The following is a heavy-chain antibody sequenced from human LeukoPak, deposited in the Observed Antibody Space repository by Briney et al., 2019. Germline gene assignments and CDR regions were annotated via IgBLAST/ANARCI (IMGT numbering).Heavy chain of an antibody. V-gene: IGHV3-30*18. Sequence: GRSLRLSCAASGFTFSSYGMHWVRQAPGKGLEWVAVISYDGSNKYYADSVKGRFTISRDNSKNTLYLQMNSLRAEDTAVYYCAKDPLGAIRRYFDWFLNWFDPWAREPWSPSPQ. J-gene: IGHJ5*02. D-gene: IGHD3-9*01. CDR2: ISYDGSNK. CDR3: AKDPLGAIRRYFDWFLNWFDP. CDR1: GFTFSSYG.